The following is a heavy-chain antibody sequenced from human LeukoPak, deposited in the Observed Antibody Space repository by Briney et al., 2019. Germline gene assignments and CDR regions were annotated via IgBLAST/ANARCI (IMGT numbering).Heavy chain of an antibody. CDR2: ISYDGSNK. Sequence: GGSLRLSCAASEFIFSSYGMHWVRQAPGKGLEWVAVISYDGSNKYYADSVKGRFTISRDNSKNTLYLQMNSLRAEDTAVYYCAKSYIAAAGFSDYWGQGTLVTVSS. CDR3: AKSYIAAAGFSDY. CDR1: EFIFSSYG. V-gene: IGHV3-30*18. J-gene: IGHJ4*02. D-gene: IGHD6-13*01.